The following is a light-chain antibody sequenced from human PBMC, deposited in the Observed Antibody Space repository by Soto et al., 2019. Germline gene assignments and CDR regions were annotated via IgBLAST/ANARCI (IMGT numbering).Light chain of an antibody. CDR1: SSDVGLYNY. Sequence: QSVLTQPRSVSGSPGQSVTISCTGTSSDVGLYNYVSWYQQHPGKAPQLTIYDVSMRPSGVPDRFSGSKSGNTASLTISGRQAEDEGEYFCCSYGGSYTPYVFGTGTKVTVL. CDR2: DVS. CDR3: CSYGGSYTPYV. V-gene: IGLV2-11*01. J-gene: IGLJ1*01.